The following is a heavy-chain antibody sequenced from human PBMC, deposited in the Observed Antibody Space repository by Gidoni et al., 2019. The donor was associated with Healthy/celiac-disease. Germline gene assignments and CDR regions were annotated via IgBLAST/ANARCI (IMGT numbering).Heavy chain of an antibody. CDR3: AREERYSYGLEAFDI. D-gene: IGHD5-18*01. CDR1: RGSISRSNW. CDR2: IYHSGST. V-gene: IGHV4-4*02. J-gene: IGHJ3*02. Sequence: QVQLQESGPGLVKPAGTLSLTCAVSRGSISRSNWWSWVRQPPGKGLEWIGEIYHSGSTNYNPSLKSRVTISVDKSKNQFSLKLSSVTAADTAVYYCAREERYSYGLEAFDIWGQGTMVTVSS.